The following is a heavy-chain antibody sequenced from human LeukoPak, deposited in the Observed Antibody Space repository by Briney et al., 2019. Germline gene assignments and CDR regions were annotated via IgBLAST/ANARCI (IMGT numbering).Heavy chain of an antibody. V-gene: IGHV4-39*07. CDR2: FYYSGST. CDR1: GGSISSRPYS. J-gene: IGHJ6*03. CDR3: ARITNRSMITFGGVIVIPRYYYYYMDV. D-gene: IGHD3-16*02. Sequence: PSETLSLTCTVSGGSISSRPYSWGWIRQPPGKGLEWLGSFYYSGSTYYKPSLKSRVTISVDTSKNQFSLKLSSVTAADTAVYYCARITNRSMITFGGVIVIPRYYYYYMDVWGKGTTVTVSS.